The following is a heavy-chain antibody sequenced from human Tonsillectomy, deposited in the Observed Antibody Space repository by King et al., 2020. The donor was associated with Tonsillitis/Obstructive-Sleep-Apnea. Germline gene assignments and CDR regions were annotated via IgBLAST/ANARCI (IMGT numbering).Heavy chain of an antibody. D-gene: IGHD1-26*01. CDR1: GFTFSSYS. CDR2: ISGGVGGT. J-gene: IGHJ4*02. Sequence: VQLVESGGGFEQPGGSLRLSFAASGFTFSSYSMSWVRQAPGKGLEWVSDISGGVGGTYYAKSVKGRFTIARDNSKSTLSLQMNSLRAEDTAIYYCVKGSSTARPYYFDFWGQGTLVTVSS. V-gene: IGHV3-23*04. CDR3: VKGSSTARPYYFDF.